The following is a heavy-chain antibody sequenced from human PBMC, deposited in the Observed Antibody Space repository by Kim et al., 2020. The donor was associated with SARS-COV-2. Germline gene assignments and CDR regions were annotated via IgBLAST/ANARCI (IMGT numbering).Heavy chain of an antibody. D-gene: IGHD6-13*01. CDR2: IYYSGTT. Sequence: SETLSLTCTVSGASITTYFWSWIRQPPGKGLEWIGYIYYSGTTKYNHSLQSRVTISVDMSKNQFSQKLSSVTAADTAEYYWARGRSSYLWGQGTLLTASS. V-gene: IGHV4-59*13. CDR1: GASITTYF. J-gene: IGHJ5*02. CDR3: ARGRSSYL.